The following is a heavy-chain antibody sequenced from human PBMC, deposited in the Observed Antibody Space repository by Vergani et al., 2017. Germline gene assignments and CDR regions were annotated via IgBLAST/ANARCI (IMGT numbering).Heavy chain of an antibody. CDR2: IIPIFGTA. CDR3: ARDGKVDDYSNFIWFDP. D-gene: IGHD4-11*01. CDR1: GGTFSSYA. V-gene: IGHV1-69*01. Sequence: QVQLVQSGAEVKKPGSSVKVSCKASGGTFSSYAISWVRQAPGQGLEWMGGIIPIFGTANYAQKFQGRVTITADESTSTAYMELSSLRSEDTAVYYCARDGKVDDYSNFIWFDPWGQGTLVTVSS. J-gene: IGHJ5*02.